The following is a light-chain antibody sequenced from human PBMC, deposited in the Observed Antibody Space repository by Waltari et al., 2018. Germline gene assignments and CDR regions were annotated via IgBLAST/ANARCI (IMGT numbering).Light chain of an antibody. J-gene: IGLJ1*01. V-gene: IGLV2-14*01. CDR1: DSDVGAYDF. Sequence: QSALTQPASVSGSPGQSITISCSGTDSDVGAYDFVSWYQQQPGKAPHLIIYEVSNRPSGFSNRFVASKYGNTASLTISGLQAEDEADYYCSSYTTSSAPGVFGTGTRVTVL. CDR3: SSYTTSSAPGV. CDR2: EVS.